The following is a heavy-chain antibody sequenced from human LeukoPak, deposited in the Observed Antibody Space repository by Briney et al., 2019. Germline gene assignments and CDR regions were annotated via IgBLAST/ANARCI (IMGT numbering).Heavy chain of an antibody. CDR2: IYTSGST. V-gene: IGHV4-4*07. CDR3: ARGQYSSSWYNYYYYYMDV. CDR1: GGSISSYY. J-gene: IGHJ6*03. Sequence: PSETLSLTCTVSGGSISSYYWSWIRQPAGKGLEWIGRIYTSGSTNYNPSLKSRVTMSVDTSKNQFSLKLSSVTAADTAVYYCARGQYSSSWYNYYYYYMDVWGKGTTVTVSS. D-gene: IGHD6-13*01.